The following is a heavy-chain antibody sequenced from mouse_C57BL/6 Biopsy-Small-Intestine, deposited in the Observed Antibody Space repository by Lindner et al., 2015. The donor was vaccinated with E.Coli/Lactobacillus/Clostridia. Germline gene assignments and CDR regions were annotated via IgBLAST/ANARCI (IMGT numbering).Heavy chain of an antibody. D-gene: IGHD1-1*01. CDR1: GYTFSSYW. CDR3: VRDYGSY. V-gene: IGHV1-80*01. CDR2: IYPGDGDT. J-gene: IGHJ2*01. Sequence: VQLQESGAELAKPGASVTISCKASGYTFSSYWMNWVKQRPGKGLEWIGQIYPGDGDTNYNGKFKGKAILTADKSSSTAYMQLSSLTSEDTAVYYCVRDYGSYWGQGTTLTVSS.